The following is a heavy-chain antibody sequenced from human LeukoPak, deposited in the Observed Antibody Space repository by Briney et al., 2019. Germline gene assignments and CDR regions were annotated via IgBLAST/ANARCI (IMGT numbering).Heavy chain of an antibody. CDR2: IYFSGST. Sequence: SETLSLTCTVSGGSISSSSYSWGWIRQPPGKGLEWIGSIYFSGSTYYNPSLKSRVTISVDTSKNQFSLKLSSVTAADTAVYYCARAHMITSYYYYYYMDVWGKGTTVTVSS. CDR1: GGSISSSSYS. CDR3: ARAHMITSYYYYYYMDV. J-gene: IGHJ6*03. V-gene: IGHV4-39*01. D-gene: IGHD3-16*01.